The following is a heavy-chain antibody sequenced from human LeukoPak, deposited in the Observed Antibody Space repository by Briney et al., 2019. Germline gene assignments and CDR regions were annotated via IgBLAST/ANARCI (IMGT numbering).Heavy chain of an antibody. CDR3: ARDPGDDFVVPGDP. V-gene: IGHV7-4-1*02. J-gene: IGHJ5*02. CDR2: INTNTGNP. CDR1: GYTFTGYY. Sequence: ASVKVSCKSSGYTFTGYYMHWVRQAPGQGLERVGWINTNTGNPTYAQGFTGRFVFSLDTSVSTTYLQISSLKAEDTAVYYCARDPGDDFVVPGDPWGQGTLVTVSS. D-gene: IGHD2-2*01.